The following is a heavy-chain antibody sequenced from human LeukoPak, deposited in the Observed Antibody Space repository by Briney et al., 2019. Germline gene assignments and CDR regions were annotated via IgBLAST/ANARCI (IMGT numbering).Heavy chain of an antibody. CDR2: IYYSGST. J-gene: IGHJ6*02. V-gene: IGHV4-59*01. CDR1: GGSISSYY. Sequence: EASETLSLTCTVSGGSISSYYWSWIRQPPGKGLEWIGYIYYSGSTNYNPSLKSRVTISVDTSKNQFSLKLSSVTAADTAVYYCARVYSSSSHGMDVWGQGTTVTVSS. D-gene: IGHD6-6*01. CDR3: ARVYSSSSHGMDV.